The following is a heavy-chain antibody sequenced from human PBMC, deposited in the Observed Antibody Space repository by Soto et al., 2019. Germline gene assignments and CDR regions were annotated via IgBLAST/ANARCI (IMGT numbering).Heavy chain of an antibody. J-gene: IGHJ4*02. D-gene: IGHD6-13*01. CDR3: ARDPTSIAAAGSPDY. CDR2: INSDGSST. Sequence: GGSLRLSCAASGFTFSSYWMHWVRQAPGKGLVWVSRINSDGSSTSYADSVKGRFTISRDNAKNTLYLQMNSLRAEDTAVYYCARDPTSIAAAGSPDYWGEGTLVTGSS. CDR1: GFTFSSYW. V-gene: IGHV3-74*01.